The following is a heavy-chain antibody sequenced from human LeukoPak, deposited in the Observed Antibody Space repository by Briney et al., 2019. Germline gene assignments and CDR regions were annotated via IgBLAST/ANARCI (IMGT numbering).Heavy chain of an antibody. J-gene: IGHJ5*02. D-gene: IGHD3-3*01. CDR2: INHSGST. CDR3: ARGLSIFGIDP. V-gene: IGHV4-34*01. CDR1: GGSFSGYY. Sequence: SETLSLTCAVYGGSFSGYYWSSIRQPPGKGLEWIGEINHSGSTNYNPSLKSRVTISVDTSKNQFSLKLSSVTAADTAVYYCARGLSIFGIDPWGQGTLVTVSS.